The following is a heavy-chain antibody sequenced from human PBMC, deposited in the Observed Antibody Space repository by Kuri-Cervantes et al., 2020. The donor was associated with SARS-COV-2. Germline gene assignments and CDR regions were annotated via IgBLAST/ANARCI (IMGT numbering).Heavy chain of an antibody. CDR3: ARDWTHHDYSNNYYYYMDV. CDR2: ISSSGSTI. V-gene: IGHV3-11*04. Sequence: LSLTCAVSGYSISSGYYWGWIRQAPGKGLEWVSYISSSGSTIYYADSVKGRFTISRDNAKNSLYLQMNSLRAEDTAVYYCARDWTHHDYSNNYYYYMDVWGKGTTVTVSS. CDR1: GYSISSGYY. D-gene: IGHD4-11*01. J-gene: IGHJ6*03.